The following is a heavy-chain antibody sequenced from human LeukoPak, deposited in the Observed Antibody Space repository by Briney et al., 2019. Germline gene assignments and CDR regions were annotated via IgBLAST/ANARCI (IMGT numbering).Heavy chain of an antibody. D-gene: IGHD6-19*01. CDR1: GFTVSGNY. Sequence: GGSLRLSCAASGFTVSGNYMSWVRQAPGKGLQWVSTIYKEGNTFYADSVRGRFTHSRDNSKNTLYLQMTSLRAEDTAIYYCARESVTSGWYLYWGQGTLVTVSS. CDR3: ARESVTSGWYLY. CDR2: IYKEGNT. V-gene: IGHV3-53*01. J-gene: IGHJ4*02.